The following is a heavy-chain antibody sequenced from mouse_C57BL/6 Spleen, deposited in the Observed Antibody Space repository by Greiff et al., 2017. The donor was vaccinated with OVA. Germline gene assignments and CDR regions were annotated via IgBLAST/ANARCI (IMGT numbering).Heavy chain of an antibody. CDR2: INPNNGGT. D-gene: IGHD1-1*01. J-gene: IGHJ1*03. Sequence: VQLQQPGPELVKPGASVKMSCKASGYTFTDYYMHWVKQRHGQSLEWIGYINPNNGGTSYNQKFKGKATLTVNKSSSTAYMELRSLTSEYSAVYYGARARYYGSDWYFDVWGTGTTVTVSS. V-gene: IGHV1-22*01. CDR1: GYTFTDYY. CDR3: ARARYYGSDWYFDV.